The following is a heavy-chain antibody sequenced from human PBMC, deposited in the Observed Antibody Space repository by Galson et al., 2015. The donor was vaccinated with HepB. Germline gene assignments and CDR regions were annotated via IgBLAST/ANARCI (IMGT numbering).Heavy chain of an antibody. V-gene: IGHV4-34*01. CDR1: GGAFSDYH. J-gene: IGHJ6*02. D-gene: IGHD5-12*01. CDR2: ITHSGNT. CDR3: ARDLRGYSGYDYLAENNYYFYGMDV. Sequence: LSLTCAVYGGAFSDYHWNWIRQPPGKGLEWIGEITHSGNTNYNPSLKSRATISVDTSKYQFSLKLQSVTAADTAVYYCARDLRGYSGYDYLAENNYYFYGMDVWGQGTTVTVSS.